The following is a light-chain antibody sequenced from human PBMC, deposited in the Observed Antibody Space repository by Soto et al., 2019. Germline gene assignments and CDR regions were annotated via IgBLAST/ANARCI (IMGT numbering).Light chain of an antibody. Sequence: IVLTQSPATLSLSPGERATLSCRASQSVSSNLAWYQQKPGQAPRLLIYGASTRATGIPARFSGSGSGTEFTLTISSLQSEDFAVYYCQHYNNWPPWTFGQGTKVDIK. CDR2: GAS. V-gene: IGKV3-15*01. CDR1: QSVSSN. CDR3: QHYNNWPPWT. J-gene: IGKJ1*01.